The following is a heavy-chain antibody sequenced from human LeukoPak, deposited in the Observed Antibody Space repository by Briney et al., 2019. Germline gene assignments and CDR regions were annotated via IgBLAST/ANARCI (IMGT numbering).Heavy chain of an antibody. CDR1: GFTFSSYS. CDR3: ARDSAYCGGDCETYYYYYGMDV. J-gene: IGHJ6*02. V-gene: IGHV3-21*01. Sequence: GGSLRLSCAASGFTFSSYSMNWVRQAPGKGLEWVSSISSSSSYIYYADSVKGRFTISRDNAKNSLYLQMNSLRAEDTAVYYCARDSAYCGGDCETYYYYYGMDVWGQGTTVTVSS. D-gene: IGHD2-21*02. CDR2: ISSSSSYI.